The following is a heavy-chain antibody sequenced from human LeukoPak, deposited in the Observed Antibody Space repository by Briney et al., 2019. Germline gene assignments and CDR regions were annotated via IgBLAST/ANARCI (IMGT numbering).Heavy chain of an antibody. CDR1: GYTFTTYN. V-gene: IGHV1-18*01. J-gene: IGHJ4*02. Sequence: GASVKVSCKASGYTFTTYNINWVRQAPGQGLEWMGWISGYNGNTNYAQKLQGRVTMTTDTSTSTAYMELRSLKSDDTAVYYCAREEYSYGSKFDYWGQGTQVTVSS. CDR2: ISGYNGNT. CDR3: AREEYSYGSKFDY. D-gene: IGHD3-16*01.